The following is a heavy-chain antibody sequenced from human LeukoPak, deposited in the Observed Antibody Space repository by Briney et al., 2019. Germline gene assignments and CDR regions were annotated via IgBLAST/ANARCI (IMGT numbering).Heavy chain of an antibody. CDR2: IGASGDNT. CDR3: ARDKLKGRFFDY. V-gene: IGHV3-23*01. J-gene: IGHJ4*02. D-gene: IGHD3-3*01. CDR1: GFTFNNYA. Sequence: GGSLRLSCAVSGFTFNNYAMSWVRQAPGKRLEWVSAIGASGDNTYYADSVKGRFTISRDNSKNTLYLQMNSLRAEDTAVYYCARDKLKGRFFDYWGQGTLVTVSS.